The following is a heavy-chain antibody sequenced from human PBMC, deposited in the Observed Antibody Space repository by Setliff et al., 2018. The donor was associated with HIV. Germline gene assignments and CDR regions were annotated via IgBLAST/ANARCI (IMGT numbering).Heavy chain of an antibody. J-gene: IGHJ6*02. Sequence: PSETLSLTCAVSGYSISSGYYWGWIRQPPGKGLEWIGSIYHSGSTYHNPSLKSRVTISVDTSKNQFSLKLSSVTAADTAVYYCARQYNRQYGMDVWGQGTTVTVSS. CDR2: IYHSGST. D-gene: IGHD1-20*01. CDR3: ARQYNRQYGMDV. CDR1: GYSISSGYY. V-gene: IGHV4-38-2*01.